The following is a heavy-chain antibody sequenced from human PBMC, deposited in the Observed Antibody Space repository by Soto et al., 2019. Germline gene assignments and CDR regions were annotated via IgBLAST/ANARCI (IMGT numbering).Heavy chain of an antibody. CDR2: IDPDDSYT. J-gene: IGHJ4*02. V-gene: IGHV5-10-1*01. D-gene: IGHD2-15*01. CDR1: GYSFTNYW. Sequence: GESLKISCKGSGYSFTNYWIHWVRQMAGKGLEWMGRIDPDDSYTNYSPSFQGHVTISVDKSISTAYLQWSSLQASDTAIYYCARLPPPSHCSGSNCSGYCGQGPLVTVYS. CDR3: ARLPPPSHCSGSNCSGY.